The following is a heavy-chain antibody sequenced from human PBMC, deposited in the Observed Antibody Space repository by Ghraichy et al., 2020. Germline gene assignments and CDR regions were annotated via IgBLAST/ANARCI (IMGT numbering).Heavy chain of an antibody. V-gene: IGHV3-21*01. Sequence: GESLNISCATSGFTFRIYSMNWVRQAPGKGLEWVSSISSDSNHIYYADSVKGRFTISRDGAKKSLYLQMNNLRAEDTAMYYCARDLAVAGDRSSWYYYGMDVWGQGTTVTVSS. J-gene: IGHJ6*02. CDR1: GFTFRIYS. D-gene: IGHD6-19*01. CDR3: ARDLAVAGDRSSWYYYGMDV. CDR2: ISSDSNHI.